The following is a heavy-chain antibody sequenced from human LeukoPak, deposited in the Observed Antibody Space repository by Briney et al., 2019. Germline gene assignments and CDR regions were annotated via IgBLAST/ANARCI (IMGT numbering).Heavy chain of an antibody. CDR3: TKLKGWYGEGFFDY. D-gene: IGHD6-19*01. CDR1: GGSISSNY. J-gene: IGHJ4*02. V-gene: IGHV3-53*01. CDR2: LYSGGAT. Sequence: PSETLSLTCTVSGGSISSNYMSWVRQPAGKGLEWVSVLYSGGATFYADSVKGRFTISRDTSKNTLYLQMNDLRADDTAVYYCTKLKGWYGEGFFDYWGQGTLVTVSS.